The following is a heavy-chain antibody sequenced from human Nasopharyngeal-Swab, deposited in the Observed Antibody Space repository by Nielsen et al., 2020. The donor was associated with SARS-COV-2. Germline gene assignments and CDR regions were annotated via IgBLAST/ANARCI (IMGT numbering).Heavy chain of an antibody. CDR2: SSTNTGNP. V-gene: IGHV7-4-1*02. CDR3: ARFTRERPRAGFDY. J-gene: IGHJ4*02. D-gene: IGHD6-19*01. Sequence: CARAATGRGLEWMGWSSTNTGNPTYAQGFTGRFVFSLDTTVSTAYLQISSLKAEDTAVYFRARFTRERPRAGFDYWGQGTLVTVSS.